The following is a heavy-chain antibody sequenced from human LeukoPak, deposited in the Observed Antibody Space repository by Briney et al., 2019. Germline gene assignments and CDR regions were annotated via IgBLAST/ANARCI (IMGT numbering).Heavy chain of an antibody. D-gene: IGHD3-22*01. J-gene: IGHJ3*02. V-gene: IGHV1-2*02. CDR2: INPNSGGT. CDR1: GYTFTGYY. Sequence: ASVKVSFKASGYTFTGYYMHWVRQAPGQGLEWMGWINPNSGGTNNAQKFQDRVTMTRDTSISTAYMELSRLRSDDTAVYYCARPLNNYYDSSGYLPDAFVIWGQGTMVTVSS. CDR3: ARPLNNYYDSSGYLPDAFVI.